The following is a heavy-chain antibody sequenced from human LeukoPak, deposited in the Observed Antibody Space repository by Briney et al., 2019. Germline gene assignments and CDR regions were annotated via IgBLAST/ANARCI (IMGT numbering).Heavy chain of an antibody. CDR2: IYRSRST. D-gene: IGHD4-17*01. Sequence: PSETLSLTCSGSNYSLSNSLYWGWLRQPPGKGLEWIGSIYRSRSTFYNPSLKSRVTISLDTSKNQFSLKLSSVTAADTAVYFCARGTYGYYMDVWGKGTTVTVSS. CDR1: NYSLSNSLY. V-gene: IGHV4-38-2*02. J-gene: IGHJ6*03. CDR3: ARGTYGYYMDV.